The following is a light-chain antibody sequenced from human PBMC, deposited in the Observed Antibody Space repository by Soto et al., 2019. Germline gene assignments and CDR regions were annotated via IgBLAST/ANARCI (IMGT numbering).Light chain of an antibody. CDR3: SSYKSSSMV. Sequence: QSALTQPASVSGSPGQSITISCTGTSSDVGGYNYVSWYQQHPGKAPKLMIYDVSNRPSGVSNRFSGSKSGNTASLTSSGLQAGDEADYFCSSYKSSSMVVGGGTQLTVL. V-gene: IGLV2-14*01. J-gene: IGLJ2*01. CDR2: DVS. CDR1: SSDVGGYNY.